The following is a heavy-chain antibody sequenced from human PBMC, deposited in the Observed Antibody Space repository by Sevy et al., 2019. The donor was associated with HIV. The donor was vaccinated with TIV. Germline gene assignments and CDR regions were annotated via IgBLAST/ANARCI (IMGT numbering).Heavy chain of an antibody. V-gene: IGHV4-34*01. D-gene: IGHD3-10*01. CDR2: INHSGST. J-gene: IGHJ4*02. CDR1: GGSFSGYY. CDR3: ARGPGDRSGSDPPHFDY. Sequence: SETLSLTCAVYGGSFSGYYWSWIRQPPGKGLEWIGEINHSGSTNYNPSLKSRVTISVDTSKNQFSLKLSSVTAADTAVYYCARGPGDRSGSDPPHFDYRGQGTLVIVSS.